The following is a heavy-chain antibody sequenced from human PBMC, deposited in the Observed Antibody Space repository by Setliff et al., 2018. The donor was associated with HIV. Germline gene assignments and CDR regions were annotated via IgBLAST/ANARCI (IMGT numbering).Heavy chain of an antibody. V-gene: IGHV4-4*07. CDR1: GGSISSYY. J-gene: IGHJ4*01. CDR2: ISAAGTI. Sequence: PSETLSLTCTVSGGSISSYYWSWIRQPAGKRLEFIGRISAAGTINYNPSLRSRVTLSVDTSENQFSLTVNSVTAADTAMYFCARDEGRATGSWWDQSASWYLDYWGHGILVT. CDR3: ARDEGRATGSWWDQSASWYLDY. D-gene: IGHD6-13*01.